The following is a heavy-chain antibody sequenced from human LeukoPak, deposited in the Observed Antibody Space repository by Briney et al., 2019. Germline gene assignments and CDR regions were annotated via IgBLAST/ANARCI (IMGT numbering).Heavy chain of an antibody. CDR1: GGSISSGDYY. D-gene: IGHD5-12*01. J-gene: IGHJ3*02. CDR3: ARGYSGYDYAFDI. Sequence: PSQTLSLTCTVSGGSISSGDYYWSWIRQPPGKGLEWIGYIYYSGSTYYNPSLKGRVTISVDTSKNQFSLKLSSVTAADTAVYYCARGYSGYDYAFDIWGQGIMVTVSS. V-gene: IGHV4-30-4*01. CDR2: IYYSGST.